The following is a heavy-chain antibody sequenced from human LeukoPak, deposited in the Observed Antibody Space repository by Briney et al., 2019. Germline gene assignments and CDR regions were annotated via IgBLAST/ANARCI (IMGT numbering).Heavy chain of an antibody. V-gene: IGHV4-61*02. CDR3: VRHVSNWGEDY. D-gene: IGHD7-27*01. Sequence: SQTLSLTCTVSGGSISSGSYYWSWIRQPAGKGLEWIGRIYTSGSTNYNPSLKSRVTISVDTSKNQFSLNLSSVTAADTAVYYCVRHVSNWGEDYWGQGTLVTVSS. J-gene: IGHJ4*02. CDR2: IYTSGST. CDR1: GGSISSGSYY.